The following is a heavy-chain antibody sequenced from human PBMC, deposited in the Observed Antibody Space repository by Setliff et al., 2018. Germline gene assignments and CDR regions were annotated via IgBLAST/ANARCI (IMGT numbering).Heavy chain of an antibody. D-gene: IGHD1-1*01. Sequence: SETLSLTCTVSGGSISNSTFYWGWIRQPPGKGLEWIGSINYYGSIFDDGTTYSTYYNPSLKSRVTISVDTSKNQFSLKLSSVTAADTAVYYCARTGTYRYFDYWGQGALVTVSS. V-gene: IGHV4-39*01. J-gene: IGHJ4*02. CDR2: INYYGSIFDDGTTYST. CDR3: ARTGTYRYFDY. CDR1: GGSISNSTFY.